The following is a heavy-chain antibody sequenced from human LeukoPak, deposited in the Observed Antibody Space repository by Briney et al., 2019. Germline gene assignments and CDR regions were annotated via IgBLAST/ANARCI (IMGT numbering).Heavy chain of an antibody. CDR1: GFTFSSYW. D-gene: IGHD6-6*01. V-gene: IGHV3-74*01. CDR2: INSDGSST. CDR3: AKAHRYSTSADAFDI. Sequence: GGSLRLSCAASGFTFSSYWMHWVRQAPGKGLVWVSRINSDGSSTSYADSVKGRFTISRDNSKNTLYLQMNSLRAEDMALYYCAKAHRYSTSADAFDIWGQGTMVTVSS. J-gene: IGHJ3*02.